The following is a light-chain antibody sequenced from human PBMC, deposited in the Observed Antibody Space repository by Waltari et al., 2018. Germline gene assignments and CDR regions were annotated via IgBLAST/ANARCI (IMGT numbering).Light chain of an antibody. Sequence: ESPGKTVTISCTRSSGSIASNYVQWYQQRPGSSPTTVIYEDNQRPSGVPDRFSGSIDSSANSAPLTIAGLKTEDEADYYCQSYDSSNHDVVFGGGTKLTVL. CDR1: SGSIASNY. CDR2: EDN. V-gene: IGLV6-57*01. J-gene: IGLJ2*01. CDR3: QSYDSSNHDVV.